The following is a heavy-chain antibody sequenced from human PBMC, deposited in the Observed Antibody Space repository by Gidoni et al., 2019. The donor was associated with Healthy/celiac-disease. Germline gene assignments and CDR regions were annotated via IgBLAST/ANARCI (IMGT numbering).Heavy chain of an antibody. V-gene: IGHV1-2*02. D-gene: IGHD6-19*01. CDR3: ARDPRYSSGRQGFDY. CDR1: GYTFTGYY. Sequence: QVQLVQSGAEVKKPGASVKVSCKASGYTFTGYYMHWVRQAPGQGLEWIGWINPNSVGTNYAQKFQGRVTMTSDTSISTAYMELSRLRSDDTAVDYCARDPRYSSGRQGFDYWGQGTLVTVSS. CDR2: INPNSVGT. J-gene: IGHJ4*02.